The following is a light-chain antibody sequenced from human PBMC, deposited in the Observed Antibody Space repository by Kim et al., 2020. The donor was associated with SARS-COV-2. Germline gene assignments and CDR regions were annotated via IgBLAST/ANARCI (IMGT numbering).Light chain of an antibody. CDR1: QGISNS. V-gene: IGKV1-27*01. CDR3: QKYNTAPWT. J-gene: IGKJ1*01. Sequence: DIQMTQSPSSLSASVGDRVTITCRASQGISNSLAWYQQKPGKVPKVLIYSASALQTGVPSRFSGTGSRTHFTLTISGLQPEDVATYYCQKYNTAPWTFVQGTKVDI. CDR2: SAS.